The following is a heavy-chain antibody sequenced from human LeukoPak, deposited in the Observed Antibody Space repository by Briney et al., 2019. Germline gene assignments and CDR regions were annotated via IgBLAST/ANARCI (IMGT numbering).Heavy chain of an antibody. CDR3: AKVLRQWTHALLFDY. Sequence: GGSLRLSCGVSGITLSNYAMSWVRQAPGKGLEWVAGLSGSAGGTTYADSVKGRFTISRDNSKNTLFLQMDRLRAEDTAVYYCAKVLRQWTHALLFDYWGQGTLVTVSS. CDR1: GITLSNYA. CDR2: LSGSAGGT. D-gene: IGHD3-16*01. V-gene: IGHV3-23*01. J-gene: IGHJ4*02.